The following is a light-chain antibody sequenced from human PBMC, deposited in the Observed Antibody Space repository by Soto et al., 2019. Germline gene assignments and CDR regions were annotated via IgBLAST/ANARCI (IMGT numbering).Light chain of an antibody. V-gene: IGKV3-20*01. J-gene: IGKJ1*01. CDR2: GAS. Sequence: TQSPGTLSLSPGERATLSCRASQSVTSNYLAWYQQKPGQAPKLLIFGASIRDTGIPDRFRGSGSGTDFTLTISRLEPEDFAVYYCQQYGISPGTFGQGTKVEI. CDR3: QQYGISPGT. CDR1: QSVTSNY.